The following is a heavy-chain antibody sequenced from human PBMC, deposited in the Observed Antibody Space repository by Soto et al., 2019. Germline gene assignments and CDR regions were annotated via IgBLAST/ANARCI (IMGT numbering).Heavy chain of an antibody. D-gene: IGHD1-26*01. J-gene: IGHJ4*02. CDR3: ARAYKWELINYFDH. V-gene: IGHV3-15*07. CDR2: IKSKTDGGTT. Sequence: GGPLRLSCAASGFTISNAWRNWVRQTPGKGLEWVGRIKSKTDGGTTDFAAPVKGRFAISRDDSKDMVYLQMNSLRAEDTAVYYCARAYKWELINYFDHWGQGTLVTVSS. CDR1: GFTISNAW.